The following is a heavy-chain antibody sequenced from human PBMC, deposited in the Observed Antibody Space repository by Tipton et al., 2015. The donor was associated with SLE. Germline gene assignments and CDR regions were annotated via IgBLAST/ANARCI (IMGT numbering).Heavy chain of an antibody. V-gene: IGHV4-59*11. CDR3: ARDRYAGYDPLYNWFDP. Sequence: TLSLTCTVSGGSISSHYWSWIRQPPGKTLAWIGYIYSGGSTNYNPSLKSRVSISVDTSKNQISLKLSSVTAADTAVYYCARDRYAGYDPLYNWFDPWGQGTLVTVSS. CDR2: IYSGGST. CDR1: GGSISSHY. D-gene: IGHD5-12*01. J-gene: IGHJ5*02.